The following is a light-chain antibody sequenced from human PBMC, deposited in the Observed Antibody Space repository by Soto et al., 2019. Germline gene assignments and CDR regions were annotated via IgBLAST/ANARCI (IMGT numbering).Light chain of an antibody. V-gene: IGKV3-20*01. CDR2: GAS. Sequence: EIVLTQSPGTLSLSPGERATLSCRASQSVRSSYLVWYQHKPGQAPRLLIYGASSRAPGIPDRFSGSGSGTDFTLTINRLEPEDFAVYYCQQYESSRTFGQGTKVEMK. CDR1: QSVRSSY. CDR3: QQYESSRT. J-gene: IGKJ1*01.